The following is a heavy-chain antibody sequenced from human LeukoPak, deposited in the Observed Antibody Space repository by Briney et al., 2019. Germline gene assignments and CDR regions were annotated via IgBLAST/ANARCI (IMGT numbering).Heavy chain of an antibody. V-gene: IGHV3-15*01. D-gene: IGHD3-3*01. CDR3: TTDVTIFGVAIDY. CDR2: IKSKTDGGTT. J-gene: IGHJ4*02. CDR1: GFTFSNAW. Sequence: GGSLRLSCAASGFTFSNAWMSWVRQAPGKGLEWVGRIKSKTDGGTTDYAAPVKGRFTISRDDSKNTLYLQMNSLKTEDTAVYYCTTDVTIFGVAIDYWGQGTLVTVSS.